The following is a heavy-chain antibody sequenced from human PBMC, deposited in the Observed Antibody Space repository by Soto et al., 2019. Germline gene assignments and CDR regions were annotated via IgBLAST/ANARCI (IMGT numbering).Heavy chain of an antibody. CDR1: GGSISSYY. Sequence: QVQLQESGPGLVKPSETLSLTCTVSGGSISSYYWSWIRQPPGKGLEWIGYIYYSGSTNYNPSLXSRVXIXIDRSKNQFSLKLSSVTAADTAVYYCARRYGGNFDYWGQGTLVTVSS. CDR3: ARRYGGNFDY. J-gene: IGHJ4*02. CDR2: IYYSGST. D-gene: IGHD1-26*01. V-gene: IGHV4-59*01.